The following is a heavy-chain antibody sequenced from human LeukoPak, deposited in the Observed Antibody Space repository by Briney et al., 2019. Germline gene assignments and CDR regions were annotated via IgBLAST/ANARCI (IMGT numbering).Heavy chain of an antibody. Sequence: GGSLRLSCAASGFTFSSYSMNWVRQAPGKGLEWDSSISSSSSYIYYADSVKGRFTIARDNAKNSLYLQMNSLRAEDTAVYYCARDGYNYAGSDYWGQGTLVTVSS. V-gene: IGHV3-21*01. J-gene: IGHJ4*02. CDR1: GFTFSSYS. CDR2: ISSSSSYI. D-gene: IGHD5-24*01. CDR3: ARDGYNYAGSDY.